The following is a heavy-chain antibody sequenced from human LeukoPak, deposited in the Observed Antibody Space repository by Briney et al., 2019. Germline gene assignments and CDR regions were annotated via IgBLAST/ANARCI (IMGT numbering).Heavy chain of an antibody. CDR1: GFTFSSYA. V-gene: IGHV3-30-3*01. Sequence: PGGSLRLSCAASGFTFSSYAMHWVRQAPGKGLEWVAVISYDGSNKYYADSVKGRFTISRDNSKNTLHLQMNSLRAEDTAVYYCARDARRITMINYFDYWGQGTLVTVSS. CDR2: ISYDGSNK. D-gene: IGHD3-22*01. J-gene: IGHJ4*02. CDR3: ARDARRITMINYFDY.